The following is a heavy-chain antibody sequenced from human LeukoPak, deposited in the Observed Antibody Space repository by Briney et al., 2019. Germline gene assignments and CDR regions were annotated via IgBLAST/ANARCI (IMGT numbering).Heavy chain of an antibody. CDR2: ISYDGSSK. D-gene: IGHD4-17*01. J-gene: IGHJ4*02. CDR3: AKDWATVTSSDLDY. CDR1: GFTFSSYG. Sequence: PGGSLRLSCAASGFTFSSYGMHWVRQAPGQGLEWVAVISYDGSSKYYADSVKGRLTISRDNSKNTLFLQMNSLRAEDTAVYCCAKDWATVTSSDLDYWGQGTLVTVSS. V-gene: IGHV3-30*18.